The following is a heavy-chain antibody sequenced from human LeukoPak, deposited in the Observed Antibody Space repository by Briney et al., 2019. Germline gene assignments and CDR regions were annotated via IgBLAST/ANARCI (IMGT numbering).Heavy chain of an antibody. Sequence: SETLSLTCAVSGYSISNGYYWGWIRQPPGKGLEFIASIYRSGSTYFNPSLRSRVTISLDTSKNQFSLKLSSVTAADTAVYYCATQVVPAAIPDAFDIWGQGTTVTVSS. CDR2: IYRSGST. J-gene: IGHJ3*02. CDR3: ATQVVPAAIPDAFDI. CDR1: GYSISNGYY. V-gene: IGHV4-38-2*01. D-gene: IGHD2-2*01.